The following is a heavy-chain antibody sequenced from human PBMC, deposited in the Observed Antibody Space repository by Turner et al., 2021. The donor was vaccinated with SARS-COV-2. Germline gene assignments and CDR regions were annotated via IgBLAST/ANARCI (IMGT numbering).Heavy chain of an antibody. Sequence: QVQLVQSGAAVKKPGASVKVSCKVSGYTLTELSMHWGRQAPGKGLECMGGFDPEDVKTIYAQKFQGRVTMTEDTSTDTAYMELSSLRSEDTAVYYCATGYAYCGGDCSIDYWGQGTLVTVSS. CDR1: GYTLTELS. CDR3: ATGYAYCGGDCSIDY. V-gene: IGHV1-24*01. J-gene: IGHJ4*02. CDR2: FDPEDVKT. D-gene: IGHD2-21*02.